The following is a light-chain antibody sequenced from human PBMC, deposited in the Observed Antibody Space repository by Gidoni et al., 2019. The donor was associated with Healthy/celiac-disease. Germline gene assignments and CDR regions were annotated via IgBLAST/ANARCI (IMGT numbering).Light chain of an antibody. J-gene: IGLJ1*01. CDR3: QSYDSSLSGSKV. CDR1: STNIGAGYD. Sequence: QSVLTQPPSVSGAPGQRVTISCTWSSTNIGAGYDVHWYQQLPGTAPKLLIYGNSKRPSGVPDRFSGSKSGTSASLAITGLQAEDEADYYCQSYDSSLSGSKVFGTGTKVTVL. CDR2: GNS. V-gene: IGLV1-40*01.